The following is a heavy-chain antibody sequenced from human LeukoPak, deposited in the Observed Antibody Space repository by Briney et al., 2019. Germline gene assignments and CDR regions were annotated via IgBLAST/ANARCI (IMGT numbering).Heavy chain of an antibody. Sequence: EGSLRLSCAASGFTFSNYAMSWVRQAPGKGLEWVSAISGSGGSTFYADSVKGRFTISRDNSKSTLYLQMNSLRAEDTAVYYCARGDSPIYPELLDYWGQGTLVTVSS. J-gene: IGHJ4*02. D-gene: IGHD3-10*01. CDR3: ARGDSPIYPELLDY. V-gene: IGHV3-23*01. CDR1: GFTFSNYA. CDR2: ISGSGGST.